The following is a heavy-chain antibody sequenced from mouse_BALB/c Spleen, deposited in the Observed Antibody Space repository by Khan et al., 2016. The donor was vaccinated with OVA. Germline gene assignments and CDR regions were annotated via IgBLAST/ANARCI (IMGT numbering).Heavy chain of an antibody. Sequence: QVQLQQPGPEVVKPGASLKVSCKASRYTFTDYIIGWVKQSTRQGLEWIGDIFPGSDTPYYNEKFKDKAKLTADISPNPAYMQPSSLTSADSAVYFCARGGYSAFSYWGQGTLVTVSA. D-gene: IGHD2-3*01. J-gene: IGHJ3*01. CDR1: RYTFTDYI. CDR3: ARGGYSAFSY. CDR2: IFPGSDTP. V-gene: IGHV1-77*01.